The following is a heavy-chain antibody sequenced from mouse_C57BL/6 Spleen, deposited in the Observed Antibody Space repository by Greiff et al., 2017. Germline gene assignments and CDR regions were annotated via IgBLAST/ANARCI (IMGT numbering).Heavy chain of an antibody. CDR1: GYTFTGYW. D-gene: IGHD1-1*01. V-gene: IGHV1-9*01. CDR2: ILPGSGST. Sequence: VKLMESGAELMKPGASVKLSCKATGYTFTGYWIEWVKQRPGHGLEWIGEILPGSGSTNYNEKFKGKATFTADTSSTTAYLQLSSLTTEDSAIYYCARRKSSYTYAMDYWGQGTSVTVSS. CDR3: ARRKSSYTYAMDY. J-gene: IGHJ4*01.